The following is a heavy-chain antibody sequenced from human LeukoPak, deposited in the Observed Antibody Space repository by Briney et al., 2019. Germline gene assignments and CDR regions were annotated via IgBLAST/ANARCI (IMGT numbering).Heavy chain of an antibody. CDR2: IYYTGST. CDR3: ARHSSSWSPGPDY. J-gene: IGHJ4*02. CDR1: GGSISSYY. V-gene: IGHV4-59*04. Sequence: SETLSLTCTVSGGSISSYYWSWIRQPPGKGLEWIGTIYYTGSTYYIPSLKSRLTISLDTSKDQFSLKLSSVTAADTAVYYCARHSSSWSPGPDYWGQGTLVTVSS. D-gene: IGHD6-13*01.